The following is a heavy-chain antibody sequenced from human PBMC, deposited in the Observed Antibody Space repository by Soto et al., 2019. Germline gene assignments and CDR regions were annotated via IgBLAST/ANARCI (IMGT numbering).Heavy chain of an antibody. D-gene: IGHD6-13*01. V-gene: IGHV5-51*01. CDR1: GYSFTSYR. CDR3: ARLGSSSWYPFDY. J-gene: IGHJ4*02. CDR2: IYPGDSDT. Sequence: GESLKISCNGSGYSFTSYRIGWVRQMPGKGLEWMGIIYPGDSDTRYSPSFQGQVTISADKSISTAYLQWSSLKASDTAMYYCARLGSSSWYPFDYWGQGTLVTVSS.